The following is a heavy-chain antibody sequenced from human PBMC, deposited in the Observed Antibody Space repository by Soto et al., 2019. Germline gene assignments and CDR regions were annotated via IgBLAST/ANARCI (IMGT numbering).Heavy chain of an antibody. CDR3: ASAPGYTYGYY. CDR1: GYTFTSYA. V-gene: IGHV1-3*01. CDR2: INAGNGNT. Sequence: QVQLVQSGAEVKKPGASVKVSCKASGYTFTSYAMHWVRQAPGQGLEWMGWINAGNGNTKYSQKLQGRVTITRDTDATTANTELSRLRSEDTAVYVCASAPGYTYGYYWGQGTLVTVSS. D-gene: IGHD5-18*01. J-gene: IGHJ4*02.